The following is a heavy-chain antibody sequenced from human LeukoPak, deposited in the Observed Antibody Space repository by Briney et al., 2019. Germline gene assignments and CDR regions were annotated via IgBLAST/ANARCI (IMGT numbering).Heavy chain of an antibody. Sequence: GGSLRLSCAASGFTFSSYSMNWVRQAPGKGLEWVSSISSSSSYIYYADSVKGRFTISRDNAKNSLYLQMNSLRAEDTAVYYCARAPLLYCSSTSCYLRWGQGTLVTVSS. J-gene: IGHJ4*02. CDR3: ARAPLLYCSSTSCYLR. V-gene: IGHV3-21*01. CDR1: GFTFSSYS. D-gene: IGHD2-2*01. CDR2: ISSSSSYI.